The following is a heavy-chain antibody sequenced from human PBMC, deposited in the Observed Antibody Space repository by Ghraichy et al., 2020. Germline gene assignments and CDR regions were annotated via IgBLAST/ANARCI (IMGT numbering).Heavy chain of an antibody. D-gene: IGHD3-9*01. Sequence: ESLNISCAVNGGSLSGYYWSWIRQSPGKGLEWIGEINHRGSTKNNPSLKSRVSISVDTSKNQFSLKLTSVVAADTAVYYCARERELRYFDWPGDAFDIWGQGTMVTVSS. CDR2: INHRGST. V-gene: IGHV4-34*01. CDR1: GGSLSGYY. J-gene: IGHJ3*02. CDR3: ARERELRYFDWPGDAFDI.